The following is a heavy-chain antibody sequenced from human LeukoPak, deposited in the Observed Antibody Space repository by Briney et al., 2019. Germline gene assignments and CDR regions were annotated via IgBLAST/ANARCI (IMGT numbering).Heavy chain of an antibody. J-gene: IGHJ5*02. Sequence: SETLSLTCAVYGGSFSGYYWSWIRQPPGKGLEWIGEINHSGSTNYNPSLKSRVTISVDTSKNQFSLKLSSVTAADTAVYYCARARIVRGWFDPWGQGTLVTVSS. D-gene: IGHD2-21*01. CDR3: ARARIVRGWFDP. V-gene: IGHV4-34*01. CDR1: GGSFSGYY. CDR2: INHSGST.